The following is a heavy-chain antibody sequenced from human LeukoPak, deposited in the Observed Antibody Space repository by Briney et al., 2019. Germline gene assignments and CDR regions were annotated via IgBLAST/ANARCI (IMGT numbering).Heavy chain of an antibody. CDR1: GFTFSSYA. V-gene: IGHV4-59*01. J-gene: IGHJ5*02. Sequence: PGGSLRLSCAASGFTFSSYAMSWIRQPPGKGLEWIGYIYYSGSTNYNPSLKSRVTISVDTSKNQFSLKLSSVTAADTAVYYCARDTYYYDSSGYSSWFDPWGQGTLVTVSS. CDR2: IYYSGST. CDR3: ARDTYYYDSSGYSSWFDP. D-gene: IGHD3-22*01.